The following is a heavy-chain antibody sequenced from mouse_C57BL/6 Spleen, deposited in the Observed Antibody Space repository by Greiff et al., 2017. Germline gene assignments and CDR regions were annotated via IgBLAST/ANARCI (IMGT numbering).Heavy chain of an antibody. D-gene: IGHD1-1*02. J-gene: IGHJ2*01. Sequence: QVQLQQPGAELVKPGASVKVSCKASGYTFTSYWMHWVKQRPGQGLEWIGRIHPSASDTNYNQKFKGKATLTVDKSSSTAYMQLSSLTSEDSAVYYCATSSYGYYCDYWGQGTTLTVSS. CDR1: GYTFTSYW. V-gene: IGHV1-74*01. CDR2: IHPSASDT. CDR3: ATSSYGYYCDY.